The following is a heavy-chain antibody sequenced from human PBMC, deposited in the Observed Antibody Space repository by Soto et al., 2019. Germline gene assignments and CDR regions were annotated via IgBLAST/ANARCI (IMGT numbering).Heavy chain of an antibody. CDR1: GGSIISTTYY. Sequence: SETLSLTCTVSGGSIISTTYYWGWIRQPPGKGLEWIGTIYYSGTTYYNPSLKSRVTMSVDTYKNQFSLRLEDTAVYYCVKDPVSGGSGGAWFDYWGQGTLVTVSS. CDR3: SGGSGGAWFDY. V-gene: IGHV4-39*07. J-gene: IGHJ4*02. D-gene: IGHD2-21*02. CDR2: IYYSGTT.